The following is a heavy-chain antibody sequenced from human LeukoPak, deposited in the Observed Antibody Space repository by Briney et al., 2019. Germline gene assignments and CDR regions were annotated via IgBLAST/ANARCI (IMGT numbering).Heavy chain of an antibody. Sequence: ASVRLSCKASGYTFTGYYIQWVRQAPGQGLEWMGRINPNTGGTNYAQKFQGRVTMTRDTSITTAYMELSGLRSGDTAVYYCARADFGDCWGQGTMVTVSS. CDR1: GYTFTGYY. CDR2: INPNTGGT. D-gene: IGHD4-17*01. V-gene: IGHV1-2*06. CDR3: ARADFGDC. J-gene: IGHJ3*01.